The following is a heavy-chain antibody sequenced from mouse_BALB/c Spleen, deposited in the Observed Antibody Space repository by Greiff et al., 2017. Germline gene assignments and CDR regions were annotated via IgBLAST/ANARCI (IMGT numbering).Heavy chain of an antibody. D-gene: IGHD1-1*01. CDR2: ISSGGST. Sequence: EVQLVESGGGLVKPGGSLKLSCAASGFTFSSYAMSWVRQTPEKRLEWVASISSGGSTYYPDSVKGRFTISRDNARNILYLQMSSLRSEDTAMYCCVRGIYNYGSSYYAMDYWGQGTSVTVSS. V-gene: IGHV5-6-5*01. CDR3: VRGIYNYGSSYYAMDY. J-gene: IGHJ4*01. CDR1: GFTFSSYA.